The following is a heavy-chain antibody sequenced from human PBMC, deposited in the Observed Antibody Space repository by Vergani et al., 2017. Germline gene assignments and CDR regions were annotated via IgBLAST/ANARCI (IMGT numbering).Heavy chain of an antibody. CDR3: AGGSVTVVTLVDY. J-gene: IGHJ4*02. V-gene: IGHV3-21*01. CDR1: GFTFSSYA. Sequence: VQLVESGGGVVQPGRSLRLSCAASGFTFSSYAMNWVRQAPGKGLEWVSSISSSSTYIYYADSVKGRFTISRDNAKNSLYLQMNSLRAEDTAVYYCAGGSVTVVTLVDYWGQGTLVTVSS. D-gene: IGHD4-23*01. CDR2: ISSSSTYI.